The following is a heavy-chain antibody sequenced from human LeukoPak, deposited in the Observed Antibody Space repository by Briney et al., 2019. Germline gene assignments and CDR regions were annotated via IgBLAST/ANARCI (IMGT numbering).Heavy chain of an antibody. Sequence: GGSLRLSCTASGFTFSDYAMSWVRQAPGKGLEWVGFIRSKAYGGTTEYAASVKGRFTISRDDSKSIAYLQMNSLKTEDTAVYYCTWVTRGYWGQGTLVTVSS. CDR1: GFTFSDYA. V-gene: IGHV3-49*04. D-gene: IGHD2-21*02. CDR2: IRSKAYGGTT. CDR3: TWVTRGY. J-gene: IGHJ4*02.